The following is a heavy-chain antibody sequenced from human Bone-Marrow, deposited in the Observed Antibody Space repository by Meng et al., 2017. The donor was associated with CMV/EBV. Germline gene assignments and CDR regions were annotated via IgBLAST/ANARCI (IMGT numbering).Heavy chain of an antibody. CDR1: GFTFSSYG. J-gene: IGHJ4*02. D-gene: IGHD2-2*01. V-gene: IGHV3-30*02. CDR2: IRYDGSNK. CDR3: AKDHGRYCSSTSCYDLDY. Sequence: GGTLRLCCAASGFTFSSYGMHWVRQAPGKGLEWVAFIRYDGSNKYYADSVKGRFTISRDNSKNTLYLQMNSLRAEDTAVYYCAKDHGRYCSSTSCYDLDYWGQGTLVTVSS.